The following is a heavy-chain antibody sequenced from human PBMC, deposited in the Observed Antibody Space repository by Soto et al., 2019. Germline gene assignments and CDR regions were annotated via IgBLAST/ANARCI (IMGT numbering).Heavy chain of an antibody. D-gene: IGHD6-19*01. Sequence: GESLKISCKGSGYSFTSYWIGWVRQMPGKGLEWMGIIYPGDSDTRYSPSFQGQVTISADKSISTAYLQWSSLKASDTAMYYCARQVAVAGDAFDIWGPGAMVTVS. V-gene: IGHV5-51*01. CDR3: ARQVAVAGDAFDI. CDR1: GYSFTSYW. CDR2: IYPGDSDT. J-gene: IGHJ3*02.